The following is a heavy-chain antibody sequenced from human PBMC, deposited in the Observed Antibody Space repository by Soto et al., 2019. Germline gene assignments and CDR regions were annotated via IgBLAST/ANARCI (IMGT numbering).Heavy chain of an antibody. CDR2: IYYSGST. Sequence: QVQLQESGPGLVKPSQTLSLTCTVSGGSISSDDYSWNWIRQPPGEGLEWIGYIYYSGSTYYNPSLKSRVTISVDTSSNQFSLKLSSVTAADTAVYYCARRRRGAPLDCWGQGTLVTVSS. CDR3: ARRRRGAPLDC. D-gene: IGHD2-15*01. CDR1: GGSISSDDYS. V-gene: IGHV4-30-4*01. J-gene: IGHJ4*02.